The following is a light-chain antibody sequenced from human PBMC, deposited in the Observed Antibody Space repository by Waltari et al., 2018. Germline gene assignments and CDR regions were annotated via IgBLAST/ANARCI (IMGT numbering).Light chain of an antibody. J-gene: IGKJ2*03. V-gene: IGKV1-5*03. Sequence: DVQLTQSPSTLSASVGDRVTITCRASQSISNWLVWYQQSPGKAPNLLIYNASTLESGIPTRVSGSGSETEFTFTLSILQLDAFACYFCQQYQSYPRPRFGQGTKLEI. CDR2: NAS. CDR3: QQYQSYPRPR. CDR1: QSISNW.